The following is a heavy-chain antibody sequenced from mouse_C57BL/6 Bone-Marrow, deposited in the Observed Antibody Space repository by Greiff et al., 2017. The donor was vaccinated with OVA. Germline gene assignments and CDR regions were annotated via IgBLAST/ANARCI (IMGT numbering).Heavy chain of an antibody. J-gene: IGHJ2*01. CDR1: GYTFTSYW. Sequence: VKLQQPGAELVMPGASVKLSCKASGYTFTSYWMHWVKQRPGQGLEWIGEIDPSDSYTNYNQKFKGKSTLTVDKSSSTAYMQLSSLTSEDSAVYYCARSSITTVVAGDYFDYWGQGTTLTVSS. CDR3: ARSSITTVVAGDYFDY. D-gene: IGHD1-1*01. CDR2: IDPSDSYT. V-gene: IGHV1-69*01.